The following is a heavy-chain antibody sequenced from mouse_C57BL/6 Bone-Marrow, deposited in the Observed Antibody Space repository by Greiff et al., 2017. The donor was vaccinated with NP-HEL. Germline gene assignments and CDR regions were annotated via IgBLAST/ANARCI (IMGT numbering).Heavy chain of an antibody. V-gene: IGHV5-6*01. CDR2: ISSGGSYT. D-gene: IGHD4-1*01. J-gene: IGHJ2*01. Sequence: EVQLVESGGDLVKPGGSLKLSCAASGFTFSSYGMSWVRQTPDKRLEWVATISSGGSYTYYPDSVKGRFTISRDNAKNTLYLQMSSLKSEDTAMYYCARLLGRDFDYWGQGTTLTVSS. CDR3: ARLLGRDFDY. CDR1: GFTFSSYG.